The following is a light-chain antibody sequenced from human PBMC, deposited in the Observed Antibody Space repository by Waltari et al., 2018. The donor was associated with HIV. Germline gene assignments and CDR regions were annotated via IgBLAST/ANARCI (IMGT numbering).Light chain of an antibody. Sequence: DIQLTQSPSSLSASVGDRVTITFQASRDINTYLNWYQQKPGSAPKLLIYDASNLEMGVPSTFSGSGSGTDFTFTISSLQPADIATYYCQQYDNLPLTFGGGTKVEIK. V-gene: IGKV1-33*01. J-gene: IGKJ4*01. CDR3: QQYDNLPLT. CDR1: RDINTY. CDR2: DAS.